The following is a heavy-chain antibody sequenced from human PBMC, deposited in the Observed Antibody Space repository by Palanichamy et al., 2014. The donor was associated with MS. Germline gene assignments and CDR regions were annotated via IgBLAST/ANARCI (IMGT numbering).Heavy chain of an antibody. J-gene: IGHJ6*02. CDR1: GFTFTSFA. V-gene: IGHV3-23*04. CDR2: IGSGGGHT. CDR3: AKALIGSTSFYYSLGV. Sequence: EVQLAESGGGLIQPGGSLRLSCAASGFTFTSFAMTWVRQAPGKGLEWVSTIGSGGGHTYYADSVRGRFTSSRDNSKSTLSLQMNSLRADDTAVYYCAKALIGSTSFYYSLGVWGQGTAVTVSS. D-gene: IGHD1-26*01.